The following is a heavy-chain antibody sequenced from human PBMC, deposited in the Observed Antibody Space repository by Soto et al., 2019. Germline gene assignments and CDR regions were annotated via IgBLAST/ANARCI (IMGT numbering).Heavy chain of an antibody. CDR1: GGSISSSSYY. D-gene: IGHD1-1*01. CDR3: ARLEATSDFYFDY. CDR2: IYYSGST. V-gene: IGHV4-39*01. J-gene: IGHJ4*02. Sequence: QLQLQESGPGLVKPSETLSLTCTVSGGSISSSSYYWGWIRQPPGKGLEWIGSIYYSGSTYYNPSLKSRVTIAVDTSKNQFSLKLSSVTAADTAVYYCARLEATSDFYFDYWGQGTLVTVSS.